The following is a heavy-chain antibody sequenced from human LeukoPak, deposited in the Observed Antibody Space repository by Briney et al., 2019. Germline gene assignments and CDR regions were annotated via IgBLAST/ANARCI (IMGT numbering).Heavy chain of an antibody. CDR3: VFVKRNTNWFDP. V-gene: IGHV3-53*01. CDR2: LYSGGTT. Sequence: PGGSLRLSCAASGFTVSSNYMGWVRQAPGKGLECVSILYSGGTTYYADSVKGRFTISRDNSKNTLSLQMNNVRAEDTAVYYCVFVKRNTNWFDPWGQGTLVTVSS. J-gene: IGHJ5*02. D-gene: IGHD1/OR15-1a*01. CDR1: GFTVSSNY.